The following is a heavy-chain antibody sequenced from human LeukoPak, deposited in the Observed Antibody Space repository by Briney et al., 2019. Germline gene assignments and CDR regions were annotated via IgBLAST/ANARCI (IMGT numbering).Heavy chain of an antibody. CDR2: MNPNSGNT. D-gene: IGHD3-16*01. V-gene: IGHV1-8*01. J-gene: IGHJ4*02. CDR3: AILSMITFGGVTKFDY. CDR1: GHTFTSYD. Sequence: ASVKVSRKASGHTFTSYDINWVRQATGQGLEWMGWMNPNSGNTGYAQKFQGRVTMTRNTSISTAYMELSSLRSEDTAVYYCAILSMITFGGVTKFDYWGQGTLVTVSS.